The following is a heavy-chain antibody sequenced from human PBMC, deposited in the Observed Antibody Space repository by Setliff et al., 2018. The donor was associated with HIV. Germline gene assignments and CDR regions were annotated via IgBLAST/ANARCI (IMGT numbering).Heavy chain of an antibody. CDR2: FYTSGST. D-gene: IGHD5-12*01. CDR3: AREIWGQVAHVPYGMDV. CDR1: GGSISSYY. Sequence: SETLSLTCTVSGGSISSYYWSWIRQPAGKGLEWIGRFYTSGSTNYNPSLKSRVTMSVDTSKNQFSLKVRYVTAAHTAIYYCAREIWGQVAHVPYGMDVWGQGTTVTVSS. V-gene: IGHV4-4*07. J-gene: IGHJ6*02.